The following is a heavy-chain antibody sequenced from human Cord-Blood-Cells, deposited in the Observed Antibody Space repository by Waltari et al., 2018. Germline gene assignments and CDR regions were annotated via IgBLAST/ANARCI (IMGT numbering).Heavy chain of an antibody. V-gene: IGHV1-24*01. D-gene: IGHD1-1*01. CDR3: ATGRYNWNDVEFDY. CDR2: FDPEDGET. Sequence: QVQLVQSGAEVKKPGASLKVSCTVSVYTLIELSMHWVRQAPGKGLEWMGGFDPEDGETIYAQKFQGEVTMTEDTSTDTAYMELSSLRSEDTAVYYCATGRYNWNDVEFDYWGQGTLVTVSS. J-gene: IGHJ4*02. CDR1: VYTLIELS.